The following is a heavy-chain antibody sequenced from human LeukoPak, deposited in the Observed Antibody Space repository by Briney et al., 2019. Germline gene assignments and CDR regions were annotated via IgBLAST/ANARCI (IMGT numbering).Heavy chain of an antibody. D-gene: IGHD6-19*01. J-gene: IGHJ3*02. V-gene: IGHV4-59*01. Sequence: PSETLSLTCTVSGGSISSYYRSWIRQPPGKGLEWIGYIYYTGSTNYNPSLKSRVTILVDTSKNQFSLKLSSVTAADTAVYYCAREEVAVAAGSAFDIWGQGTMVTVSS. CDR2: IYYTGST. CDR3: AREEVAVAAGSAFDI. CDR1: GGSISSYY.